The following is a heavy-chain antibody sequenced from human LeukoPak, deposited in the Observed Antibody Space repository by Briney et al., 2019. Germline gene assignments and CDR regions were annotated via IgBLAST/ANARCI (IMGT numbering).Heavy chain of an antibody. V-gene: IGHV1-2*02. D-gene: IGHD2-8*01. CDR3: ARDLGYCSNGVCYNPSFDY. J-gene: IGHJ4*02. Sequence: ASVKVSCKTSGYSFTGYYLHWVRQAPGQGLEWMGWINPNSGDPKYAQNFGDRVTMTRDTSATTAYMELSRLRSDDTAIYYCARDLGYCSNGVCYNPSFDYWGQGSLVTVSS. CDR2: INPNSGDP. CDR1: GYSFTGYY.